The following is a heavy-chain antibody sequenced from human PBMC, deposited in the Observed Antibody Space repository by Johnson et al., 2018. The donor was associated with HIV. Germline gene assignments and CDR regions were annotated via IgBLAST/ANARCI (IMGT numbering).Heavy chain of an antibody. CDR1: GFTFSDYY. CDR2: ISSSGSTI. D-gene: IGHD3-22*01. J-gene: IGHJ3*02. CDR3: AKGWNYYWSAFHI. V-gene: IGHV3-11*01. Sequence: QVQLVESGGVVVQPGGSLRLSCAASGFTFSDYYMSWIRQAPGKGLEWVSYISSSGSTIYYADSVKGRFTISRDNAKNSLYLQMNSLRDEDTALYYCAKGWNYYWSAFHIWGQGTMVTVSS.